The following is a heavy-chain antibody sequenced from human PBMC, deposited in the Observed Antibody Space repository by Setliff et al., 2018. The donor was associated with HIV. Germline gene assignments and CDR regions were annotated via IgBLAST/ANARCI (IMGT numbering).Heavy chain of an antibody. CDR2: MSNDARQT. D-gene: IGHD2-21*01. J-gene: IGHJ4*02. CDR1: GFEFQPYI. CDR3: ARGGAGGDYRIDY. Sequence: PGGSLRLSCVASGFEFQPYILHWVRQAPGKGLEWVAVMSNDARQTYYAASVRGRFTISRDSTKNALYLKFYNPRPEDTAVYFCARGGAGGDYRIDYWGRGTLVTVSS. V-gene: IGHV3-30*03.